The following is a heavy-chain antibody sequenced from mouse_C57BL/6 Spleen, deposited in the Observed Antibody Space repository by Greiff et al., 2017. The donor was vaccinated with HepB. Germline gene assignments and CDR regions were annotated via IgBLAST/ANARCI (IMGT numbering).Heavy chain of an antibody. CDR2: INPNNGGT. CDR3: AREGVITTVVATRNFLDY. D-gene: IGHD1-1*01. Sequence: EVQLQQSGPELVKPGASVKISCKASGYTFTDYYMNWVKQSHGKSLEWIGDINPNNGGTSYNQKFKGKATLTVDKSSSTAYMELRSLTSEDSAVYYCAREGVITTVVATRNFLDYWGQGTTLTVSS. V-gene: IGHV1-26*01. J-gene: IGHJ2*01. CDR1: GYTFTDYY.